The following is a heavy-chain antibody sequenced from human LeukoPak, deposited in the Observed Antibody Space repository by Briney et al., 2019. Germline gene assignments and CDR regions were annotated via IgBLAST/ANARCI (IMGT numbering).Heavy chain of an antibody. Sequence: PGGSLRLSCAASGFTFSSYWMSWVRQAPGKGLEWVANIKQDGSEKYYVDSVKGRFTISRDNAKNSLYLQMNSLRAEDTAVYYCARDVSGFYHWADPWGQGTLVTVSS. CDR1: GFTFSSYW. V-gene: IGHV3-7*01. J-gene: IGHJ5*02. CDR2: IKQDGSEK. D-gene: IGHD2-8*01. CDR3: ARDVSGFYHWADP.